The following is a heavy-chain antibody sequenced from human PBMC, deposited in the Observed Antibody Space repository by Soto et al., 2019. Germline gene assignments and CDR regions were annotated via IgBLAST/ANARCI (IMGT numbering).Heavy chain of an antibody. CDR2: IYYSGSI. V-gene: IGHV4-31*03. D-gene: IGHD3-9*01. J-gene: IGHJ5*02. CDR3: ARQSESTGYFYGWFDP. Sequence: SETLSLTCTVSGGSINSRGYYWTWIRQHPGKGLEWIGNIYYSGSIHFNPSLKSRLTMLVDTSENQFSLKLTSVTAADTAVYYCARQSESTGYFYGWFDPCGQGTLVTVSS. CDR1: GGSINSRGYY.